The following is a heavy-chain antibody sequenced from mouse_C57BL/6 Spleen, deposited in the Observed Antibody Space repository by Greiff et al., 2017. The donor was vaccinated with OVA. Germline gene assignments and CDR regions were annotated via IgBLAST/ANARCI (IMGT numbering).Heavy chain of an antibody. D-gene: IGHD1-1*01. Sequence: EVQLQQSGPELVKPGASVKISCKASGYTFTDYYMNWVKQSHGKSLEWIGDINPNTGGTSYNQKFKGKATLTVDKSSSTAYMELRSLTSEDSAVYYCARIGYYGSSSYWYFDVWGTGTTVTVSS. CDR1: GYTFTDYY. J-gene: IGHJ1*03. CDR3: ARIGYYGSSSYWYFDV. V-gene: IGHV1-26*01. CDR2: INPNTGGT.